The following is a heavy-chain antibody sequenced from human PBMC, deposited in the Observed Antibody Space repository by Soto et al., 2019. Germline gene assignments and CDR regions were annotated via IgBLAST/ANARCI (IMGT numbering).Heavy chain of an antibody. V-gene: IGHV5-51*01. CDR2: IYPDDSAT. CDR3: ARPIRVYSSAYGMDV. D-gene: IGHD3-22*01. J-gene: IGHJ6*02. Sequence: GDSLNLSCKGSGYSFTNYWIAWVRQMPGKGLEWMGIIYPDDSATRYSPSFEGQVTMSADKSTSTAYLQWRSLKASDTAMYYCARPIRVYSSAYGMDVWGQGTTVTVSS. CDR1: GYSFTNYW.